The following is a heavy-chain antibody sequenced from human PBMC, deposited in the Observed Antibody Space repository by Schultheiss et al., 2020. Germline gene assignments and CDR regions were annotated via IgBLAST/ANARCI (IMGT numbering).Heavy chain of an antibody. Sequence: SQTLSRTCAVSGYSISSGYYWGWIRQPPGKGLEWIGSIYHSGSTYYNPSLKSRVTISVDTSKNQFSLKLSSVTAADTAVYYCARGSALSTGYNNCFDPWGQGTLVTVSS. J-gene: IGHJ5*02. CDR2: IYHSGST. V-gene: IGHV4-38-2*01. CDR3: ARGSALSTGYNNCFDP. CDR1: GYSISSGYY. D-gene: IGHD5-24*01.